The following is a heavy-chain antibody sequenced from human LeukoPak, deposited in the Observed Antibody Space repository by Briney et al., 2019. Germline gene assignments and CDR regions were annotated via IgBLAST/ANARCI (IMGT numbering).Heavy chain of an antibody. D-gene: IGHD5-18*01. Sequence: SETLSLTCTVSGGSVSSGSYYWSWIRQPPGKGLEWTGYIYYSGSTNYNPSLKSRVTISVDTSKNQFSLKLSPVTAADTAVYYCARGGYSYGDIDYWGQGTLVTVSS. V-gene: IGHV4-61*01. CDR3: ARGGYSYGDIDY. J-gene: IGHJ4*02. CDR2: IYYSGST. CDR1: GGSVSSGSYY.